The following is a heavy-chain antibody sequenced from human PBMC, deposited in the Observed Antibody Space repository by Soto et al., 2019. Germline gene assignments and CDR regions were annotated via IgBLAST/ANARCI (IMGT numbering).Heavy chain of an antibody. Sequence: PGGSLRLSCAASGFTFSNAWMSWVRQAPGKGLEWVGRIKSKTDGGTTDYAAPVKGRFTISRDDSKNTLYLQMNSLKTEDTAVYYCTTEEEVDIVVVPAGLDPWGQGTLVTVSS. CDR1: GFTFSNAW. D-gene: IGHD2-2*01. J-gene: IGHJ5*02. CDR3: TTEEEVDIVVVPAGLDP. CDR2: IKSKTDGGTT. V-gene: IGHV3-15*01.